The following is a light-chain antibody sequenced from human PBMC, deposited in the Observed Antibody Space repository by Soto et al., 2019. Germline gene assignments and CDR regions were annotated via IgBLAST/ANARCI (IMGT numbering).Light chain of an antibody. J-gene: IGKJ1*01. V-gene: IGKV3-20*01. CDR1: QSVSSYY. CDR2: AAS. CDR3: QRCGSSPWT. Sequence: EIVLTQSPGTLSLSPGERATLSCRASQSVSSYYLAWYQQKPGQAPRLLIYAASRRATGIPERFSGGGAGTDLPLTIRRLEPEDFGVYFCQRCGSSPWTFGQGTKVEIK.